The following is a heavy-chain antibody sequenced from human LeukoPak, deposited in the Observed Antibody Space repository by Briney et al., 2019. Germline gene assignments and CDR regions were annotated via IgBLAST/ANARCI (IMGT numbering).Heavy chain of an antibody. CDR2: IYPGDSDT. CDR1: GYSFTSYW. D-gene: IGHD3-22*01. J-gene: IGHJ4*02. CDR3: ARPYYYDSSGYYYFDY. V-gene: IGHV5-51*01. Sequence: GESLKISCKGSGYSFTSYWIGWVRQMPGKGLEWMGIIYPGDSDTRYSPSFQGQVTISADKSISTAYLQWSSLKASDTAMYYCARPYYYDSSGYYYFDYWGQGTLVTVSS.